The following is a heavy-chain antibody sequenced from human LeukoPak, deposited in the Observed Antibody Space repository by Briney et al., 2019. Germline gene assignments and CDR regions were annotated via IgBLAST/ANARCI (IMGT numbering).Heavy chain of an antibody. CDR3: ARVISSGWLDY. J-gene: IGHJ4*02. V-gene: IGHV1-46*01. Sequence: ASVKVSCKASGYTFTSYYMHWVRQAPGQGLEWMGIINPSGGSTNYAQKFQGRVTITADESTSTAYMELSSLRSEDTAVYYCARVISSGWLDYWGQGTLVTVSS. CDR1: GYTFTSYY. D-gene: IGHD6-19*01. CDR2: INPSGGST.